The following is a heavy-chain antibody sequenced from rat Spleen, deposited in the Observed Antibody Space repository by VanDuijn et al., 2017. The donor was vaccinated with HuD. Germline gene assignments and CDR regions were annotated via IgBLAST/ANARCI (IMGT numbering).Heavy chain of an antibody. CDR1: GFTFNSNW. Sequence: EVQLVESGGGLVQPGRSLKISCVASGFTFNSNWLNWIRQAPGKGLEWVASINPDGGKIYYPDTVKGRFVISRDDAKNTGSLQMNNLRSEDTATYYCARHGVYNNYGWFAYWGQGTLVTVSS. V-gene: IGHV5-35*01. D-gene: IGHD1-10*01. J-gene: IGHJ3*01. CDR2: INPDGGKI. CDR3: ARHGVYNNYGWFAY.